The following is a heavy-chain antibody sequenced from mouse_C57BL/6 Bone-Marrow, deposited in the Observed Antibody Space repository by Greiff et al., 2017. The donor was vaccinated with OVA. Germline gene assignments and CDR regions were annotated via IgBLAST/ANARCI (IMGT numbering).Heavy chain of an antibody. CDR3: ARNLPDGDY. D-gene: IGHD2-1*01. Sequence: VMLVESGPGLVQPSQSLSITCTVSGFSLTSYGVHWVRQSPGKGLEWLGVIWRGGSTDYNAAFISSLSISKDNSKSQVFFKMNSVQAAATARDYCARNLPDGDYWGQGTSVTVSS. V-gene: IGHV2-2*01. CDR1: GFSLTSYG. J-gene: IGHJ4*01. CDR2: IWRGGST.